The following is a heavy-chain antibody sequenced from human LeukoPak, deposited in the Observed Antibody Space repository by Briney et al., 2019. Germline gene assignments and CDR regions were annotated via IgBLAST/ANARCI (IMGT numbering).Heavy chain of an antibody. CDR2: IYYSWPT. CDR3: ARHKYYFDY. V-gene: IGHV4-39*01. Sequence: LXXTCTVXXXXXXXXXYYXXXXRXPXXXXLVLICSIYYSWPTYYNPSLNSRVSISVDTSKNQFSLKLSSVTAADTAVYYCARHKYYFDYWGQGTLVTVSS. J-gene: IGHJ4*02. CDR1: XXXXXXXXYY.